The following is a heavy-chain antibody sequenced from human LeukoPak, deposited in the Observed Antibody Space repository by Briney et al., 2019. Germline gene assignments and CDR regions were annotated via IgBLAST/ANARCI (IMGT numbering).Heavy chain of an antibody. J-gene: IGHJ5*02. Sequence: SETLSLTCTVSGGSISSYYWSWIRQPPGKGLEWIGYIYYSGSTNYNPSLKSRVTISVDTSKNQFSLKLRSVTAADTAVYYCARHGGSSSWATWFDPWGQGTLVTVSS. D-gene: IGHD6-13*01. CDR3: ARHGGSSSWATWFDP. CDR2: IYYSGST. V-gene: IGHV4-59*08. CDR1: GGSISSYY.